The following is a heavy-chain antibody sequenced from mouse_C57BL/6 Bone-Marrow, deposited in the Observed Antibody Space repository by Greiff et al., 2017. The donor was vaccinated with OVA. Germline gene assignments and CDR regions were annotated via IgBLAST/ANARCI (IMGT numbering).Heavy chain of an antibody. V-gene: IGHV5-17*01. D-gene: IGHD1-1*01. J-gene: IGHJ3*01. CDR2: ISSGSSTI. Sequence: DVKLVESGGGLVKPGGSLKLSCAASGFTFSDYGMHWVRQAPEKGLEWVAYISSGSSTIYYADTVKGRFTISRDNAKNTLFLQMTSLRSEDTAMYYCARGLIYYYGSRFAYWGQGTLVTVSA. CDR1: GFTFSDYG. CDR3: ARGLIYYYGSRFAY.